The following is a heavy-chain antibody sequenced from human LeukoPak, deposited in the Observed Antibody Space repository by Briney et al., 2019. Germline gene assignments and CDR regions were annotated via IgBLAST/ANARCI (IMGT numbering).Heavy chain of an antibody. CDR1: GGSISSSSYY. CDR3: ARSGDYYDSSGYSQAPIVCDFQH. V-gene: IGHV4-39*07. Sequence: SETLSLTCTVSGGSISSSSYYWGWIRQPPGKGLEWIGSIYYSGSTYYNPSLKSRVAISVDTSKNQFSLKLSSVTAADTAVYYCARSGDYYDSSGYSQAPIVCDFQHWGQGTLVTVSS. CDR2: IYYSGST. D-gene: IGHD3-22*01. J-gene: IGHJ1*01.